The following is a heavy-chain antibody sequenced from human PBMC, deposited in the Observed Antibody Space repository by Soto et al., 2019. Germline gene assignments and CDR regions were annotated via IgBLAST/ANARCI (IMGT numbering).Heavy chain of an antibody. CDR1: GFTFSSYA. V-gene: IGHV3-30-3*01. D-gene: IGHD6-19*01. CDR2: ISYDGSNK. Sequence: GGSLRLSCAASGFTFSSYAMHWVRQAPGKGLEWVALISYDGSNKNYAYSVQVRFTISIDNSKNTLYLQMNSLRAEDTAVYYCARVRDSSGLYPNFHXWGQGTLFPVSX. CDR3: ARVRDSSGLYPNFHX. J-gene: IGHJ4*02.